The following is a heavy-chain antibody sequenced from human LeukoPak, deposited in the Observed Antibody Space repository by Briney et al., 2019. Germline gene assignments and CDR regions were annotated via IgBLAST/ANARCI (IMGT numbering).Heavy chain of an antibody. V-gene: IGHV1-2*06. CDR1: GYTFTGYY. CDR3: AIPRKSRYYDSSGYYFDY. CDR2: INPNSGGT. Sequence: ASVKFSCKASGYTFTGYYMHWVRQAPGQGLEWMGRINPNSGGTNYAQKFQGRVTMTRDTSISTAYMELSRLRSDDTAVYYCAIPRKSRYYDSSGYYFDYWGQGTLVTVSS. D-gene: IGHD3-22*01. J-gene: IGHJ4*02.